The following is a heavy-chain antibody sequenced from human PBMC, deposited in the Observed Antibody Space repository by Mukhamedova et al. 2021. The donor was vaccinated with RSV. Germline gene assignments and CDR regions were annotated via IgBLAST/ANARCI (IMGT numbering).Heavy chain of an antibody. CDR3: AKDMSSRSSRALDY. J-gene: IGHJ4*02. Sequence: GLEWVAVISYDGSNTYYADSVNGRFTISRDNSKNTLYLQMNSLRAEDTAVYYCAKDMSSRSSRALDYWGQGTLVTVPS. CDR2: ISYDGSNT. V-gene: IGHV3-30*18. D-gene: IGHD6-6*01.